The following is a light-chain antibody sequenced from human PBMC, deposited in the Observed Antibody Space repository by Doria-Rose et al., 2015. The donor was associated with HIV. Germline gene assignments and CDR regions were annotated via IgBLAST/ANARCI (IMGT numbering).Light chain of an antibody. V-gene: IGKV3-20*01. J-gene: IGKJ5*01. CDR1: QHVKSSY. CDR2: DAS. Sequence: EIVMTQPPGTLSLSPGERATLSCRASQHVKSSYLAWYQQKPGQAPRLLIYDASTRATGIPDRFSGSGSGTDFTLTISRLEPEDVAVYYCQQYGTSRGTFGQGTRLEIK. CDR3: QQYGTSRGT.